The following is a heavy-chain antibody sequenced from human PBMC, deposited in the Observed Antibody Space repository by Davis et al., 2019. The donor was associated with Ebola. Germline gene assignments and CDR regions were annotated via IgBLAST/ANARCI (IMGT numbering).Heavy chain of an antibody. D-gene: IGHD4-17*01. J-gene: IGHJ3*02. CDR2: ISSSGSTI. CDR3: AKLQHDYGDYGDAFDI. CDR1: GFTFSDYY. Sequence: GESPITPRAASGFTFSDYYMSWIRQAPGKGLEWVSYISSSGSTIYYADSVKGRFTISRDNAKNSLYLQMNSLRAEDTAVYYCAKLQHDYGDYGDAFDIWGQGTMVTVSS. V-gene: IGHV3-11*01.